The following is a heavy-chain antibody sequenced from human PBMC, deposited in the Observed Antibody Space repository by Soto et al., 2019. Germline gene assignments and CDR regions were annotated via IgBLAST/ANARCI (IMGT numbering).Heavy chain of an antibody. CDR3: ARDQASSGYEEPRQYYFDY. D-gene: IGHD3-22*01. CDR2: IWYDGSNK. V-gene: IGHV3-33*01. J-gene: IGHJ4*02. CDR1: GFTFSSYG. Sequence: GGSLRLSCAASGFTFSSYGMHWVRQAPGKGLEWVAVIWYDGSNKYYADSVKGRFTISRDNSKNTLYLQMNSLRAEDTAVYYCARDQASSGYEEPRQYYFDYWGQGTLVTVSS.